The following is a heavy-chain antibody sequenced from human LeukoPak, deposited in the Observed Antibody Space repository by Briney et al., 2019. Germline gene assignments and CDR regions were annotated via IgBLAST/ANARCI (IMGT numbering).Heavy chain of an antibody. CDR1: RFTFSNYW. Sequence: GGSLRLSCAASRFTFSNYWMSWVRQAPEKGLEWVANIKQDGSEKYYVDSVKGRFTISRDNAKNSMYLQMNSLRAEDTAVHYCARDGATFSGYDWYYYMDVWGKGTTVTVSS. V-gene: IGHV3-7*01. CDR2: IKQDGSEK. D-gene: IGHD5-12*01. CDR3: ARDGATFSGYDWYYYMDV. J-gene: IGHJ6*03.